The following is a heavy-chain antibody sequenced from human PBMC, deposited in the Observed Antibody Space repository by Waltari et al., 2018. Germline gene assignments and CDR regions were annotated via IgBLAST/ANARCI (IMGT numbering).Heavy chain of an antibody. Sequence: QVQLQESGPGLVKPSGTLSLTCTVSGDSISNNFFWSWVRQSPGKGLKWIGQVHQSGRSNYNPSLESRVTVSMDTSKNQFSLRVTSVTAADTAIYYCASDRGRGLYLDSWGQGTLVTVSP. CDR2: VHQSGRS. CDR1: GDSISNNFF. D-gene: IGHD2-15*01. CDR3: ASDRGRGLYLDS. V-gene: IGHV4-4*02. J-gene: IGHJ4*02.